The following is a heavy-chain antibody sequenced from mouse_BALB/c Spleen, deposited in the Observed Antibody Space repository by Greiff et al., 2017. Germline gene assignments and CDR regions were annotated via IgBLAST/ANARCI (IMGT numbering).Heavy chain of an antibody. V-gene: IGHV1S56*01. J-gene: IGHJ2*01. Sequence: QVQLKESGPELVKPGASVRISCKASGYTFTSYYIHWVKQRPGQGLEWIGWIYPGNVNTKYNEKFKGKATLTADKSSSTAYMQLSSLTSEDSAVYFCARSRITTSSYYFDYWGQGTTLTVSS. CDR2: IYPGNVNT. D-gene: IGHD1-1*01. CDR1: GYTFTSYY. CDR3: ARSRITTSSYYFDY.